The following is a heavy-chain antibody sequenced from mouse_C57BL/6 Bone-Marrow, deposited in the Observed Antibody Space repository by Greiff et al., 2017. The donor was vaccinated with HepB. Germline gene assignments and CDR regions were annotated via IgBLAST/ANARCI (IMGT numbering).Heavy chain of an antibody. CDR1: GYTFTSYW. V-gene: IGHV1-52*01. J-gene: IGHJ2*01. D-gene: IGHD2-5*01. CDR2: IDPSDSET. Sequence: QVQLKESGAELVRPGSSVKLSCKASGYTFTSYWMHWVKQRPIQGLEWIGNIDPSDSETHYNQKFKDKATLTVDKSSSTAYMQLSSLTSEDSAVYYCARDGSNYTSYFDYWGQGTTLTVSS. CDR3: ARDGSNYTSYFDY.